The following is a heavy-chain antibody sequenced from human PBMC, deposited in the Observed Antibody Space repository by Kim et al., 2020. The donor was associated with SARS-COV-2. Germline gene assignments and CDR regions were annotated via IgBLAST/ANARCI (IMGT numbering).Heavy chain of an antibody. CDR3: TTDKYRLTTLPWFDP. J-gene: IGHJ5*02. D-gene: IGHD3-22*01. CDR1: GFTFSNAW. CDR2: IKSKTDGGTT. V-gene: IGHV3-15*01. Sequence: GGSLRLSCAASGFTFSNAWMSWVRQAPGKGLEWVGRIKSKTDGGTTDYAAPVKGRFTISRDDSKNTLYLQMNSLKTEDTAVYYCTTDKYRLTTLPWFDPWSQGTLFTVSS.